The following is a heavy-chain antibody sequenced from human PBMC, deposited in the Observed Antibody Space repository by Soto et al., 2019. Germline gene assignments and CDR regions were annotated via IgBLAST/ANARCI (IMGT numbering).Heavy chain of an antibody. D-gene: IGHD1-26*01. V-gene: IGHV3-15*01. CDR1: GFTFSNAW. CDR3: TTGNSGTRYAFDI. J-gene: IGHJ3*02. Sequence: GGSLRLSCAASGFTFSNAWMSWVRQAPGKGLEWVGHIKSKTDGGTTDYAAPVKGRFTISRDDSKNTLYLQMNSLKTEDTAVYYCTTGNSGTRYAFDIWGQGTMVTVSS. CDR2: IKSKTDGGTT.